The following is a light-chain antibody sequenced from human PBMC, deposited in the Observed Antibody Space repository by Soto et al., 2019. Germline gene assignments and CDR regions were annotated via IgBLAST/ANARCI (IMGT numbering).Light chain of an antibody. CDR1: QSINSW. J-gene: IGKJ1*01. V-gene: IGKV1-5*01. CDR2: DAP. CDR3: QRYNAFSQT. Sequence: DIQMTQSPSTLSASVGDRVTITCRASQSINSWVAWFQQKPGKAPKVLIYDAPTLESGVPSRFSGSGSGTEFTLTIDSLQPDDVATYYCQRYNAFSQTFGQGTKV.